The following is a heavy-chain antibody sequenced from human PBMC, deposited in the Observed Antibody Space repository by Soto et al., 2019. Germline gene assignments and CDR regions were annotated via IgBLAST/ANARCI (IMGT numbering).Heavy chain of an antibody. J-gene: IGHJ5*02. CDR2: IKSKADGGTI. CDR1: GFTFTNAW. CDR3: STDNTRYYRAEWFDP. Sequence: EVQLVESGGGLVKPGGSLRLSCGASGFTFTNAWRSRVRQAPGKGLEWVGRIKSKADGGTIDYAAPVKGRFTISRDDSKNTLYLQMNSLKTEDTAAYYCSTDNTRYYRAEWFDPWGQGTLVTVSS. D-gene: IGHD3-10*01. V-gene: IGHV3-15*01.